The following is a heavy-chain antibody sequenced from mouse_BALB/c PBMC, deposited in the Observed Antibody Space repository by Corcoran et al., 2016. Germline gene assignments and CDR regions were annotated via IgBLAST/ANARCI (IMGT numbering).Heavy chain of an antibody. Sequence: QIQLVQSGPELKKPGETVKISCKASGYTFTNYGMNWVKQAPGKGLKWMGWINTYTGEPTYADDFKGRFAFSLETSASTAYLQINNLKNEDMATYFCAREKITTATAMDYWGQGTSVTVSS. CDR2: INTYTGEP. CDR1: GYTFTNYG. V-gene: IGHV9-1*02. D-gene: IGHD1-2*01. J-gene: IGHJ4*01. CDR3: AREKITTATAMDY.